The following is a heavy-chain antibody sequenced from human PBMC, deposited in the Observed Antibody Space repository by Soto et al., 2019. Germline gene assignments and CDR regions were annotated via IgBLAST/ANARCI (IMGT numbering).Heavy chain of an antibody. CDR1: GGPISSYY. D-gene: IGHD6-19*01. CDR2: IYYSGST. CDR3: ARGSSGWPPRLDY. Sequence: QVQLQESGPGLVKPSETLSLNCTVSGGPISSYYWSWIRQSPGKGLEWIGYIYYSGSTNYNPSLKSRVTRSVDTSKNQFSPELSSVTAADTAVYYCARGSSGWPPRLDYWGQGTLVTVSS. J-gene: IGHJ4*02. V-gene: IGHV4-59*01.